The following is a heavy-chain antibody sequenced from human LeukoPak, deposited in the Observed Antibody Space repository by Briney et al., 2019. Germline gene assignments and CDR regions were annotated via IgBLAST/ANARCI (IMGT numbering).Heavy chain of an antibody. J-gene: IGHJ4*02. V-gene: IGHV1-2*02. CDR2: INPNSGGT. CDR1: GYTFTGYY. CDR3: ARALDSVSYFDY. D-gene: IGHD2-21*01. Sequence: ASVKVSCKASGYTFTGYYIHWVRQAPGQGLEWIAWINPNSGGTNHAQKFQGRVTMTSDTSISTVYMELSRLRSDDTAAYYCARALDSVSYFDYWGQGTLVTVSS.